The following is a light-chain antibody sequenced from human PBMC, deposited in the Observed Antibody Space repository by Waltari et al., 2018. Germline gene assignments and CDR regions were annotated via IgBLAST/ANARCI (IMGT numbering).Light chain of an antibody. V-gene: IGKV3-11*01. CDR3: RQHSNWPLT. Sequence: IGWTQAPATLSLSAWDRATLSCRPSQSVSTYLGWYQQKPGQAPRLLIYDASNRAPGIPARFSGSGSGTDFTLTISSLEPEDFAVYYCRQHSNWPLTFGGGTKVEIK. CDR1: QSVSTY. CDR2: DAS. J-gene: IGKJ4*01.